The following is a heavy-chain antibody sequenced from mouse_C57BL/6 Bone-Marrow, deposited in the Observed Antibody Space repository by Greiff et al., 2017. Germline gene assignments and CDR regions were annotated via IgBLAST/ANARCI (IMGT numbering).Heavy chain of an antibody. CDR3: AHYGSSYGYFDY. J-gene: IGHJ2*01. D-gene: IGHD1-1*01. CDR1: GYTFTSYW. V-gene: IGHV1-61*01. Sequence: QVQLQQSGAELVRPGSSVKLSCKASGYTFTSYWMDWVKQRPGQGLEWIGNIYPSDSETHYNQKFKDKATLTVDKSSSTAYMQLSSLTSEDSAVYYCAHYGSSYGYFDYWGQGTTLTVSS. CDR2: IYPSDSET.